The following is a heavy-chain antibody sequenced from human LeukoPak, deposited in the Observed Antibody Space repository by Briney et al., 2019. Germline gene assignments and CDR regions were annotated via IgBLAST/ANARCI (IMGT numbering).Heavy chain of an antibody. Sequence: SETLSLTCSVSGYSISSAYFWGWIRQPPGKGLEWIGNIYHSGNTYYNPSLKNRVTISVDTSKNQFSLKLSSVTAADTAVYYCARIAAAAAPTFDYWGQGTLVTVSS. CDR1: GYSISSAYF. J-gene: IGHJ4*02. D-gene: IGHD6-13*01. CDR2: IYHSGNT. V-gene: IGHV4-38-2*01. CDR3: ARIAAAAAPTFDY.